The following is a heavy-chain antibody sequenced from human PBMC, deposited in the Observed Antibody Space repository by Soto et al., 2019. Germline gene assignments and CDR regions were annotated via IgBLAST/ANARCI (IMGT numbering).Heavy chain of an antibody. V-gene: IGHV3-33*01. CDR1: GFTFSSYG. Sequence: QVQLVESGGGVVQPGRSLRLSCAASGFTFSSYGMHWVRQAPGKGLEWVAVIWSGGSNENYADSVKGRFTISRDNSKNMLYLQMNSLRAEETAVYYCARGRGTSYFDYWGQGSLVTVYS. CDR3: ARGRGTSYFDY. D-gene: IGHD2-2*01. J-gene: IGHJ4*02. CDR2: IWSGGSNE.